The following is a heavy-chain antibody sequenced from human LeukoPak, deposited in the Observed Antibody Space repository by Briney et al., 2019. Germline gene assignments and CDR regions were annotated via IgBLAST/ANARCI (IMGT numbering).Heavy chain of an antibody. CDR1: GGSISSYY. J-gene: IGHJ6*02. CDR3: ARGGKGYYDFWSGHNYYGMDV. D-gene: IGHD3-3*01. Sequence: PSETLSLTCTVSGGSISSYYWSWIRQPPGKGLEWIGEINHSGSANYNPSLKSRVTISVDTSKNQFSLKLSSVTAADTAVYYCARGGKGYYDFWSGHNYYGMDVWGQGTTVTVSS. CDR2: INHSGSA. V-gene: IGHV4-34*01.